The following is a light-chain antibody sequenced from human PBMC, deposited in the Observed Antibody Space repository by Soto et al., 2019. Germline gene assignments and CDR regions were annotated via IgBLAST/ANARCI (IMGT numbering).Light chain of an antibody. CDR1: SSNIGNNY. CDR2: DNN. CDR3: GTWDSSLSAYV. Sequence: QSVLTQPPSVSAAPGQKVTISCSGSSSNIGNNYVSWYQQLPGTAPKLLMYDNNKRPSGIPDRFSGSKSGTSATLGITGLQTGDEADYYCGTWDSSLSAYVFGTGTKV. J-gene: IGLJ1*01. V-gene: IGLV1-51*01.